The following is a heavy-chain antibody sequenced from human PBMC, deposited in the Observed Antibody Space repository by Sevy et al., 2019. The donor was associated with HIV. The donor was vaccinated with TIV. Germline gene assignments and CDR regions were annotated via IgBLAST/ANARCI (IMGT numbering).Heavy chain of an antibody. CDR1: GFTFSHYA. Sequence: GGSLRLSCAASGFTFSHYAMHWVRQAPGKGLEWVAVIPYDGINKYYAESVRGRFTISRDYSKNTLYLQMNSLRAEDTAVYYCAHPVLRFFDWFEIDYWGQGTLVTVSS. J-gene: IGHJ4*02. D-gene: IGHD3-9*01. CDR3: AHPVLRFFDWFEIDY. V-gene: IGHV3-30*04. CDR2: IPYDGINK.